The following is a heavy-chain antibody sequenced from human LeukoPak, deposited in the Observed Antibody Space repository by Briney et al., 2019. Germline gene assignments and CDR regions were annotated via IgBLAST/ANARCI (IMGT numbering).Heavy chain of an antibody. J-gene: IGHJ4*02. D-gene: IGHD3-10*01. CDR1: GVSFSGYY. CDR2: INHSGST. CDR3: ARGYGSGTDY. Sequence: SETLSLTCAVYGVSFSGYYWSWIRQPPGKGLEWIGEINHSGSTNYNPSLKSRVTISVDTSKNQFSLKLSSVTAADTAVYYCARGYGSGTDYWGQRTLVTVSS. V-gene: IGHV4-34*01.